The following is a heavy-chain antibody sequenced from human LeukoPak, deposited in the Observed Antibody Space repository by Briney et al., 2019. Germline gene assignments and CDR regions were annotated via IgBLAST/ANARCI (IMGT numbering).Heavy chain of an antibody. CDR2: ISASGAST. CDR1: GFTFSSYA. CDR3: AKGPPGHSGSYFYDY. D-gene: IGHD1-26*01. Sequence: PGGSLRLSCAASGFTFSSYAMSWVRQAPGKGLEWVSAISASGASTYYADSGKGRFTISRDNAKNTMNLQMNRLRAGDTAVYYCAKGPPGHSGSYFYDYWGQGTLVTVSS. V-gene: IGHV3-23*01. J-gene: IGHJ4*02.